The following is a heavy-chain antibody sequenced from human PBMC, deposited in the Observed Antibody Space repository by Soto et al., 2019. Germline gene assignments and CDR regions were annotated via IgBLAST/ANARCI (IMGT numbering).Heavy chain of an antibody. V-gene: IGHV4-59*01. CDR3: ARGAYYGRSAY. D-gene: IGHD3-10*01. CDR2: IYYSGST. CDR1: VGSIGSYY. J-gene: IGHJ4*02. Sequence: PSETLSLTCTFSVGSIGSYYWSCNRQPPGKGPEWIGYIYYSGSTSYNPSLKSRVTMTVDTSKNQFSLKLYSVTAADTAVYYCARGAYYGRSAYGGPGTLVTVS.